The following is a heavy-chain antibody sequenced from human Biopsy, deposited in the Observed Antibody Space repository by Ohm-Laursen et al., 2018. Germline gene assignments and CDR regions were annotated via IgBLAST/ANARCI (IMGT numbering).Heavy chain of an antibody. CDR2: INPRGGT. CDR3: ASVAGPRTDYYYSNMDV. J-gene: IGHJ6*02. D-gene: IGHD2-2*01. CDR1: DGSFSGYY. Sequence: SQTLSLTCAVYDGSFSGYYWSWLRQSPGMGLEWIGEINPRGGTNYNPSLAGRVSISLDTSKIHLALKLSSVTAADTAVYYCASVAGPRTDYYYSNMDVWGRGTTVTVSS. V-gene: IGHV4-34*01.